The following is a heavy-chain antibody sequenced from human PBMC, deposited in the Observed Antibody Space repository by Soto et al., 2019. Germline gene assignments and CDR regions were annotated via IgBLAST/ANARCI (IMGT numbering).Heavy chain of an antibody. CDR1: GFTFSNYG. V-gene: IGHV3-33*01. CDR2: IWNDGSDK. D-gene: IGHD2-15*01. CDR3: ARVGCYGGYCYSSRVDC. J-gene: IGHJ4*02. Sequence: QAQLVESGGGVVQPGRSLRLSCAASGFTFSNYGMYWVRQAPGKGLEWVAVIWNDGSDKYYADSAEGRFIISRDNSKNTLYLQMNSLRVEDTAVYYCARVGCYGGYCYSSRVDCWGQGTLVTVSS.